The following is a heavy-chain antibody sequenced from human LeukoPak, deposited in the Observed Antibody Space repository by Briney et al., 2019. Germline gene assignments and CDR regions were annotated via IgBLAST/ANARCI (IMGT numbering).Heavy chain of an antibody. Sequence: SETLSLTCAVYGGSFSGYYWGWVRQPPGKGLEWIGEIKHSGSTNYNPSLKSRVTISVDTSKNQVSLKLSSVTAADTALYYCAYDSSGYMHYWGQGTLVTVSS. D-gene: IGHD3-22*01. J-gene: IGHJ4*02. CDR3: AYDSSGYMHY. CDR1: GGSFSGYY. V-gene: IGHV4-34*01. CDR2: IKHSGST.